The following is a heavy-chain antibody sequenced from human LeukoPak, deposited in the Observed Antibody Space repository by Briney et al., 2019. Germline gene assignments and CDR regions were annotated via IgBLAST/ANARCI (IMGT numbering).Heavy chain of an antibody. Sequence: SETLSLTCTVSGGSISSYYWSWIRQPPGKGLEWIGYIYYSGSTNYNPSLKSRVTISVDTSKNQFSLKLSSVTAAGTAVYYCARLKGIAAAGTSVVKYYYYYGMDVWGQGTTVTVSS. CDR3: ARLKGIAAAGTSVVKYYYYYGMDV. V-gene: IGHV4-59*08. D-gene: IGHD6-13*01. J-gene: IGHJ6*02. CDR2: IYYSGST. CDR1: GGSISSYY.